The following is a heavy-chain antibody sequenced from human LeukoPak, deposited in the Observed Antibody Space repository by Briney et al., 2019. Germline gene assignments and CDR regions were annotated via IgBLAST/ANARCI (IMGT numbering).Heavy chain of an antibody. J-gene: IGHJ4*02. CDR1: GFSFSSHW. Sequence: GESLSLSCAGSGFSFSSHWLPWVRRAPGKGLEWVARINGDGIAITYADSVKGRCTISRDNAKNTVYLQMNSLRVEDTAVFYCARGGSPFYWGRGTPVTVSS. CDR3: ARGGSPFY. V-gene: IGHV3-74*03. CDR2: INGDGIAI. D-gene: IGHD3-10*01.